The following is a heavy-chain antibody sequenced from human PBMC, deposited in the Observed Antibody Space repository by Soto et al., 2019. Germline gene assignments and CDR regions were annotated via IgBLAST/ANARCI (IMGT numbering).Heavy chain of an antibody. D-gene: IGHD4-4*01. Sequence: ESGGGVVQPGRSLRLSCAASGFTFSSYAMHWVRQAPGKGLEWVAVISYDGSNKYYADSVKGQFTISRDNSKNTLYLQMNSLRAEDTAVYYCARALYSNYFDYWGQGTLVTVSS. CDR2: ISYDGSNK. CDR1: GFTFSSYA. CDR3: ARALYSNYFDY. V-gene: IGHV3-30-3*01. J-gene: IGHJ4*02.